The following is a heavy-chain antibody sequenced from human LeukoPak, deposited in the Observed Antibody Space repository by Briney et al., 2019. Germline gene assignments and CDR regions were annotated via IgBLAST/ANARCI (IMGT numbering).Heavy chain of an antibody. CDR3: VRGRVTPDY. J-gene: IGHJ4*02. V-gene: IGHV3-49*04. D-gene: IGHD1-14*01. CDR2: IRSKLYGAAT. CDR1: GFTFGDYA. Sequence: PGGSLRLSCTASGFTFGDYALSWVRQAPGKGLEWVGVIRSKLYGAATDYAASVIGRFTISRDDSRSIAYPQMNSLKTEDTAVYYCVRGRVTPDYWGQGTLVTVSS.